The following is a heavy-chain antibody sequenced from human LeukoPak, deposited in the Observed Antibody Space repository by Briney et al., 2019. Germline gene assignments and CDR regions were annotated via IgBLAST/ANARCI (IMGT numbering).Heavy chain of an antibody. V-gene: IGHV1-18*01. CDR1: GYTFTSYG. J-gene: IGHJ6*02. D-gene: IGHD4-11*01. CDR3: ARDRKTTVIAGYYYYYGMDV. CDR2: ISAYNGNT. Sequence: ASVKVSCKASGYTFTSYGISWVRQAPGQGLEWMGWISAYNGNTNYAQKLQGRVTMTTDTSTSTAYMELRSLRSDDTAVYYCARDRKTTVIAGYYYYYGMDVWGQGTTVTVSS.